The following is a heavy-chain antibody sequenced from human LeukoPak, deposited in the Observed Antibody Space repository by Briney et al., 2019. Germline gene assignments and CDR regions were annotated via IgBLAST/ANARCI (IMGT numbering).Heavy chain of an antibody. J-gene: IGHJ4*02. Sequence: SETLSLTCTVSGGSISSYYWSWIRQPPGKGLEWIGYIYYSGSTNYNPSLKSRATISVDTSKNQFSLKLSSVTAADTAVYYCARRRIAVAGRVFDYWGQGTLVTVSS. D-gene: IGHD6-19*01. CDR3: ARRRIAVAGRVFDY. V-gene: IGHV4-59*12. CDR1: GGSISSYY. CDR2: IYYSGST.